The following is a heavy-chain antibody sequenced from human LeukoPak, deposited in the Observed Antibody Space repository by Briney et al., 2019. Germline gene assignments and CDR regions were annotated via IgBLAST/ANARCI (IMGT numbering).Heavy chain of an antibody. CDR3: AKYLAHSSGWLLDAFDI. V-gene: IGHV3-30*18. J-gene: IGHJ3*02. Sequence: GRSLRLSCAASGFTFSGYGMHWVRQAPGKGLEWVAVISYDGSNKYYADSVKGRFIISRDNSKNTLYVQMNSLRAEDTAVCYCAKYLAHSSGWLLDAFDIWGQGTMVTVSS. CDR2: ISYDGSNK. CDR1: GFTFSGYG. D-gene: IGHD6-19*01.